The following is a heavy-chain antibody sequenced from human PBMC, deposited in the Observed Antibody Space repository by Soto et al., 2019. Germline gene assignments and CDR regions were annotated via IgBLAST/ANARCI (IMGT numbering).Heavy chain of an antibody. CDR2: IKTKTQGETT. J-gene: IGHJ4*02. V-gene: IGHV3-15*07. CDR3: TTGRVEGY. Sequence: EVQLVESGGGLVNPGGSLRLSCAASGFSISSAWMNWVRQAPGKGLEWVGRIKTKTQGETTDYPAPVKGRYTISRDDSKNTLYLQMNSLKMEDTAVYYCTTGRVEGYWGQGTLVTVSS. CDR1: GFSISSAW.